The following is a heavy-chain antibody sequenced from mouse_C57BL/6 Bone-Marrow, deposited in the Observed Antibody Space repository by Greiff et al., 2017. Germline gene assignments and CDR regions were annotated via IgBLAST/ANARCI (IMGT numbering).Heavy chain of an antibody. CDR3: ARVYDYGGAWFAY. CDR1: GFTFSSYA. D-gene: IGHD2-4*01. Sequence: VQLVESGGGLVKPGGSLKLSCAASGFTFSSYAMSWVRQTPEKRLEWVATISDGGSYTYYPDNVKGRFTISRDNAKNNRYLQMSRLKSEDTAMYYCARVYDYGGAWFAYWGQGTLVTVSA. V-gene: IGHV5-4*01. J-gene: IGHJ3*01. CDR2: ISDGGSYT.